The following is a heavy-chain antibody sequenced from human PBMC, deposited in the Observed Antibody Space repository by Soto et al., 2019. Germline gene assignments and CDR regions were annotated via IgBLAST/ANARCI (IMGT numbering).Heavy chain of an antibody. CDR1: GYTFTSYY. CDR3: AREIVGATDYYYYGMDV. D-gene: IGHD1-26*01. J-gene: IGHJ6*02. Sequence: GASVKVSCKASGYTFTSYYMHLVRQAPGQGLEWMGIINPSGGSTSYAQKFQGRVTMTRDTSTSTVYMELSSLRSEDTAVYYCAREIVGATDYYYYGMDVWGQGTTVTVSS. CDR2: INPSGGST. V-gene: IGHV1-46*03.